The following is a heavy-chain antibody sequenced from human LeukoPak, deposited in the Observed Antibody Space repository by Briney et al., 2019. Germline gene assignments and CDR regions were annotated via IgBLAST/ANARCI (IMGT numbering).Heavy chain of an antibody. CDR2: IKQDGSEK. CDR3: ARGGLYYFDY. J-gene: IGHJ4*02. CDR1: GFTFSSYW. D-gene: IGHD3/OR15-3a*01. V-gene: IGHV3-7*03. Sequence: GGSLRLSCAASGFTFSSYWMTWVRQAPGKGLEWVANIKQDGSEKYYVGSVKGRFTISRDNAKNPLYLQMNSLRAEDTAVYYCARGGLYYFDYWGQGTLVTVSS.